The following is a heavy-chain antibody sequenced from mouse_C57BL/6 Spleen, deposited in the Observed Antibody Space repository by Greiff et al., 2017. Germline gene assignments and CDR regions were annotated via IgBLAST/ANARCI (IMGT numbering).Heavy chain of an antibody. V-gene: IGHV5-4*01. J-gene: IGHJ3*01. Sequence: EVQRVESGGGLVKPGGSLKLSCAASGFTFSSYAMSWVRQTPEKRLEWVATISDGGSYTYYPDNVKGRFTISRDNAKNNLYLQMSHLKSEDTAMYYCAREDDYDEAWFAYWGQGTLVTVSA. CDR2: ISDGGSYT. CDR3: AREDDYDEAWFAY. D-gene: IGHD2-4*01. CDR1: GFTFSSYA.